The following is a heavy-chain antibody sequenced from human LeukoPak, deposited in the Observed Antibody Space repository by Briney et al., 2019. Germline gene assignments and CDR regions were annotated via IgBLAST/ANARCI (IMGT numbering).Heavy chain of an antibody. J-gene: IGHJ4*02. CDR2: ISYDGSNK. Sequence: PGGSLRLSCAASGFTFSSYAMHWVRQAPGKGLEWVAVISYDGSNKYYADSVKGRFTISRDNSKNTLYLQMNTLRAEDTAVYYCASSYYLYYFDYLGQGTLVTVSS. CDR1: GFTFSSYA. V-gene: IGHV3-30-3*01. CDR3: ASSYYLYYFDY. D-gene: IGHD3-22*01.